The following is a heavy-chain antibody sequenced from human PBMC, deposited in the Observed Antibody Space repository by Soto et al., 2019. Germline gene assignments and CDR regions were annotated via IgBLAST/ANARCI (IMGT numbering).Heavy chain of an antibody. Sequence: QLQLVKSGAEVREPGSSVNVSCKAYGGTFSSYTVIWVRQAPGQGLEWMGGITPTLNIAKYAEQFQGRVTITADEYTSTVNMHLSRLRSEDTAVYFCARGYDSGSNPSAFDYWGQGTLVAVSS. CDR3: ARGYDSGSNPSAFDY. D-gene: IGHD1-26*01. CDR1: GGTFSSYT. CDR2: ITPTLNIA. J-gene: IGHJ4*02. V-gene: IGHV1-69*12.